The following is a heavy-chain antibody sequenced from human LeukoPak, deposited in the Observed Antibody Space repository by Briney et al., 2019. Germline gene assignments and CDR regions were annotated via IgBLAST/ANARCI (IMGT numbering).Heavy chain of an antibody. Sequence: AGGSLRLSCAASGFTFSSYSMNWVRPAPGKGLEWVSSISSSSSYIYYADSVKGRFTISRDNAKNSLYLQMNSLRAEDTAVYYCARYRDMGDFWSVCYGMDVWGQGTTVTVSS. D-gene: IGHD3-3*01. CDR2: ISSSSSYI. J-gene: IGHJ6*02. V-gene: IGHV3-21*01. CDR1: GFTFSSYS. CDR3: ARYRDMGDFWSVCYGMDV.